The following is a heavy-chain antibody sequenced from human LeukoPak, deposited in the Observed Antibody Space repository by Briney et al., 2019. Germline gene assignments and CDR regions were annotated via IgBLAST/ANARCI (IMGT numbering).Heavy chain of an antibody. V-gene: IGHV3-21*01. Sequence: GGSLRLSCAASGFTFSSYSMNWVRQAPGKGLEWVSSISSSSSYIFYADSVKGRFTISRDNAKNSLYLQMNSLRAEDTAVYYCARDRGYQLLIFDYWGQGTLVTVSS. D-gene: IGHD2-2*01. J-gene: IGHJ4*02. CDR1: GFTFSSYS. CDR2: ISSSSSYI. CDR3: ARDRGYQLLIFDY.